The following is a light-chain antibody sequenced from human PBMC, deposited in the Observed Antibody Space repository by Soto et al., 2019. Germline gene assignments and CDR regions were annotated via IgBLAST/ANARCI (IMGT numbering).Light chain of an antibody. CDR3: QQYGSSPWT. J-gene: IGKJ1*01. Sequence: EIVLTQSPGTLSLSPGERATLSCRASQSVSSSYLAWYQQKPGQAPRLLIYGASSRATGIPDRFSGSGSVTDFTLTISSLDPEDFAVYYCQQYGSSPWTFGQGTKVEIK. V-gene: IGKV3-20*01. CDR2: GAS. CDR1: QSVSSSY.